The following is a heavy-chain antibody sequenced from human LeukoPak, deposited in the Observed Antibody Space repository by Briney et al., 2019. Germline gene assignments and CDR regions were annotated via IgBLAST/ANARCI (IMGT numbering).Heavy chain of an antibody. CDR2: INHSGST. Sequence: SETLSLTCAVYGGSFSGYYWSWIRQPPGKGLEWIGEINHSGSTNYNPSLKSRVTISVDTSTNQSSLKLSSVTAADTAVYYCARALSSTSRSKAYDYWGQGTLVTVSS. V-gene: IGHV4-34*01. CDR3: ARALSSTSRSKAYDY. CDR1: GGSFSGYY. D-gene: IGHD2-2*01. J-gene: IGHJ4*02.